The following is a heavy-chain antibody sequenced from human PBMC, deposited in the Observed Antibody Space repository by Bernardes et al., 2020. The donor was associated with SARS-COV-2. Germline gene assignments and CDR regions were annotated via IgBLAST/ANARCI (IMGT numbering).Heavy chain of an antibody. J-gene: IGHJ4*02. Sequence: SETLSLTCTVSGGSVSSNSYSWSWIRQPPGKGLEWIGHIYYSGSTNYRPSLKSRVTISLQKSKNQFSLKLNSLTAADTAVYYCARIAMAGNFFDYWGQGILVTVSS. D-gene: IGHD6-19*01. CDR2: IYYSGST. V-gene: IGHV4-61*01. CDR1: GGSVSSNSYS. CDR3: ARIAMAGNFFDY.